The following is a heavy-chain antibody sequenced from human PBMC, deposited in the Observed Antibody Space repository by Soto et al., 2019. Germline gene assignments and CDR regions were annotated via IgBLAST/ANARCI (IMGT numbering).Heavy chain of an antibody. Sequence: PSETLPLTCTVSGGSISSGGYHWSWIRQHPGKGLEWIGYIYYSGSTYYNPSLKSRVAISVDTSKNQFSLKLSSVTAADTAVYYCAKGAYYDSSGYYYGSSFDIWGQGTMVTVSS. V-gene: IGHV4-31*03. CDR1: GGSISSGGYH. CDR2: IYYSGST. J-gene: IGHJ3*02. D-gene: IGHD3-22*01. CDR3: AKGAYYDSSGYYYGSSFDI.